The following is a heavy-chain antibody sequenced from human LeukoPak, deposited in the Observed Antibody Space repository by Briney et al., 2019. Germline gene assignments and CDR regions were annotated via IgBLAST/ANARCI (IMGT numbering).Heavy chain of an antibody. J-gene: IGHJ4*02. V-gene: IGHV4-59*08. CDR1: GGSTSGFY. Sequence: SETLSLTCSVSGGSTSGFYWSWIRQPPGKGLVWIGYIYYSGDSNSNPSLKSRVTMSLDTSKNQFSLRLSSVTAADTAVYYFARHPFSTPFDYWGRGTLVTVSS. CDR3: ARHPFSTPFDY. CDR2: IYYSGDS.